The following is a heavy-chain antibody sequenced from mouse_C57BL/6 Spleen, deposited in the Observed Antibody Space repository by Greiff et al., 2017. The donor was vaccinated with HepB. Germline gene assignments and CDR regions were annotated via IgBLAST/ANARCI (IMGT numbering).Heavy chain of an antibody. CDR1: GYSITSGYY. D-gene: IGHD1-1*01. CDR2: ISYDGSN. J-gene: IGHJ3*01. CDR3: ATPTLYGSSYDFAY. Sequence: EVKLMESGPGLVKPSQSLSLTCSVTGYSITSGYYWNWIRQFPGNKLEWMGYISYDGSNNYNPSLKNRISITRDTSKNQFFLKLNSVTTEDTATYYCATPTLYGSSYDFAYWGQGTLVTVSA. V-gene: IGHV3-6*01.